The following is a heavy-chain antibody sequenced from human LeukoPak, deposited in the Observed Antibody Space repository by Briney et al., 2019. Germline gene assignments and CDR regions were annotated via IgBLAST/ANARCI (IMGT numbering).Heavy chain of an antibody. CDR2: IYYSGST. Sequence: SETPSLTCTVSVGSISRYYWSWIRHPRGKGLEWIGYIYYSGSTNYNPSLKSRVTISVDTSKNQVSLKLSSVTAADTAVYYCARPGVTGADAFDIWRQGTMVSVSS. CDR1: VGSISRYY. V-gene: IGHV4-59*13. CDR3: ARPGVTGADAFDI. D-gene: IGHD2-21*02. J-gene: IGHJ3*02.